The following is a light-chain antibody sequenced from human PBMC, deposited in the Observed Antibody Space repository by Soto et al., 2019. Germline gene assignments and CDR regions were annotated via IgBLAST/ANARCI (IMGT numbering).Light chain of an antibody. CDR3: QHYYNYPRT. V-gene: IGKV1-16*01. Sequence: DIQMTQSPSSLSASVGDTVSITCRASQDIGTYLAWYQQKPGKAPKLLIYAASSLQSGVPSRFSGSGSGTDFTLTISWLQSEDFATYYCQHYYNYPRTFGQGTKVDIK. CDR1: QDIGTY. J-gene: IGKJ1*01. CDR2: AAS.